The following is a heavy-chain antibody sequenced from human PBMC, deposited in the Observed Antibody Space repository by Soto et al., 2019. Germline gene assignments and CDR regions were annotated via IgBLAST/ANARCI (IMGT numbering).Heavy chain of an antibody. CDR3: TRDKWELDAFDI. Sequence: GGSLRLSCAASGFTFSSCAMGWVRQAPGKGLEWVGFIRSKAYGGTTEYAASVKGRFTISRDDSKSIAYLQMNSLKTKDTAVYYCTRDKWELDAFDIWGQGTMVTVSS. CDR1: GFTFSSCA. CDR2: IRSKAYGGTT. J-gene: IGHJ3*02. V-gene: IGHV3-49*04. D-gene: IGHD1-26*01.